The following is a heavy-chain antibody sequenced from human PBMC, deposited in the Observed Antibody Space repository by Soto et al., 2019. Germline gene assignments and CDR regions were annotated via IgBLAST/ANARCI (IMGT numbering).Heavy chain of an antibody. J-gene: IGHJ4*02. V-gene: IGHV5-51*01. D-gene: IGHD2-2*01. CDR2: IYPSDSDS. CDR1: GYSFSTYW. CDR3: TSYTGGTIST. Sequence: GESLKISCKGSGYSFSTYWIGWVRQMPGKGLEWMGLIYPSDSDSTYSPSFRGQVTFSVDTSISTAYLQWSSLEASDTAIYYCTSYTGGTISTRGQGTLVTGSS.